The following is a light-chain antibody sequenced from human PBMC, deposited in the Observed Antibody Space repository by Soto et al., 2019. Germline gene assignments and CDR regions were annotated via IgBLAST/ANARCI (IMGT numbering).Light chain of an antibody. Sequence: AIRMTQSPSSLSASTGDRVTITCRASQGISSYLAWYQQKPGKAPKLLIYAASTLQSWVPSRFSGSGSGTDFTLTISCLQSEDFATYYCQQYYSYPPLTFGGGNKVEIK. J-gene: IGKJ4*01. V-gene: IGKV1-8*01. CDR1: QGISSY. CDR3: QQYYSYPPLT. CDR2: AAS.